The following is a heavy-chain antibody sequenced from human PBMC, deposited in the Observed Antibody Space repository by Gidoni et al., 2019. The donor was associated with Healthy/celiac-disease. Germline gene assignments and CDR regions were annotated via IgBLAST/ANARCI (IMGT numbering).Heavy chain of an antibody. CDR2: ISYDGSKK. CDR1: GFTFSSHA. V-gene: IGHV3-30*04. CDR3: ARDLVDCGGDCYSTGFDP. D-gene: IGHD2-21*01. Sequence: QVQLVESGGGVVQPGRSLRLSCAASGFTFSSHAMHWVPQAPGKGLEWVAVISYDGSKKYYADTVKGRFTISRDNSKNTLYLQMNSLRAEDTAVYYCARDLVDCGGDCYSTGFDPWGQGTLVTVSS. J-gene: IGHJ5*02.